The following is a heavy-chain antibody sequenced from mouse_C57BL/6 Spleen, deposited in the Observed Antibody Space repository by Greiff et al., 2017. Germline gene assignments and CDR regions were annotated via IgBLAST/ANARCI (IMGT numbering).Heavy chain of an antibody. V-gene: IGHV5-4*01. Sequence: EVKLMESGGGLVKPGGSLKLSCAASGFTFSSYAMSWVRQTPEKRLEWVATISDGGSYTYYPDNVKGRFTISRDNAKNNLYLQMSHLKSEDTAMYYCAREGVGYYFDYWGQGTTLTVSS. CDR3: AREGVGYYFDY. D-gene: IGHD3-1*01. J-gene: IGHJ2*01. CDR2: ISDGGSYT. CDR1: GFTFSSYA.